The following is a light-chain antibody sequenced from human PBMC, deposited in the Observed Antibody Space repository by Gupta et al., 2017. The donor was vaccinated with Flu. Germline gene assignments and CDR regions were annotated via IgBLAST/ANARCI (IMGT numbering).Light chain of an antibody. V-gene: IGKV3-15*01. CDR3: QQDNNLYT. Sequence: EIVMTQSPATLSVSPGERTTLSCRASQSVGSNLAWFQQKPGQAPRLLIYGASTRATGIPDRFSGSGSVTEFTLTSSRRQSEDFAVYYGQQDNNLYTFGQGTKMEIK. J-gene: IGKJ2*01. CDR1: QSVGSN. CDR2: GAS.